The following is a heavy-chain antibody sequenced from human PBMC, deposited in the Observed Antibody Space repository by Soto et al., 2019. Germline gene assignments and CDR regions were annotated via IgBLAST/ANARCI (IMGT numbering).Heavy chain of an antibody. CDR1: GFTFSSYA. J-gene: IGHJ4*02. D-gene: IGHD2-2*01. V-gene: IGHV3-23*01. CDR3: AKVVVPAGKGGDFDY. Sequence: GGSLRLSCAASGFTFSSYAMSWVRQAPGKGLEWVSAISGSGGSTYYADSVKGRFTISRDNSKNTLYLQMNSLRAEDTAVYYCAKVVVPAGKGGDFDYWGQGTLVTVSS. CDR2: ISGSGGST.